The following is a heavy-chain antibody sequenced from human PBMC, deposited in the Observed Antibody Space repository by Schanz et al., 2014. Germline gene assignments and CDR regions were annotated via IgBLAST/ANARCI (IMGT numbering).Heavy chain of an antibody. CDR2: IWSDGSTK. J-gene: IGHJ4*02. CDR1: GFTFSSYG. D-gene: IGHD2-15*01. Sequence: QVQLVESGGGVVQPGRSLRLSCAASGFTFSSYGMHWVRQAPGKGLEWVAVIWSDGSTKYYADSVKGRFTISRDNSKNTLYLQMNTLRAEDTAVYYCARDRGYCSGGSCLTFDYWGQGTLVTVSS. CDR3: ARDRGYCSGGSCLTFDY. V-gene: IGHV3-33*01.